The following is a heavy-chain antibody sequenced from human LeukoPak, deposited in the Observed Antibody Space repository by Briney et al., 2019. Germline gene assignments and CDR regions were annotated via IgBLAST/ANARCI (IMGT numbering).Heavy chain of an antibody. V-gene: IGHV1-2*02. CDR3: ARASRLIRYYYYYMDV. J-gene: IGHJ6*03. D-gene: IGHD2-8*01. Sequence: ASVKVSCKASGYTFTGYCMHWVRQAPGQGLEWMGWINPNSGGTNYAQKFQGRVTMTRDTSISTAYMELSRLRSDDTAVYYCARASRLIRYYYYYMDVWGKGTTVTVSS. CDR1: GYTFTGYC. CDR2: INPNSGGT.